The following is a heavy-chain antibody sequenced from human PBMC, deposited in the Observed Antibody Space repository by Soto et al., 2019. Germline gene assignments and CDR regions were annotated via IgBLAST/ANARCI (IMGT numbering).Heavy chain of an antibody. D-gene: IGHD3-22*01. J-gene: IGHJ5*02. Sequence: SETLSLTCTVSGGSISSYYWSWIRQPPGKGLEWIGYIYYSGSTNYNPSLKSRVTISVDTSKNQFSLKLSSVTAADTAVYYCARSLDPYYYDSSRFDPWGQGTLVTVSS. CDR1: GGSISSYY. V-gene: IGHV4-59*01. CDR2: IYYSGST. CDR3: ARSLDPYYYDSSRFDP.